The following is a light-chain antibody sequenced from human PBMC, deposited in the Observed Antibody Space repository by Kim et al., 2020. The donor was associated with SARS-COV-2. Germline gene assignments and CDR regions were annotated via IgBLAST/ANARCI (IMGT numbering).Light chain of an antibody. CDR1: SGSIASNY. CDR2: EDN. Sequence: GKTVTICCTGSSGSIASNYVQWYLQRPGSAPTTVIYEDNQRPSGVPDRFSGSIDSSSNSASLTISGLKTEDEADYYCQSYDSSNWVFGGGTQLTVL. J-gene: IGLJ3*02. CDR3: QSYDSSNWV. V-gene: IGLV6-57*02.